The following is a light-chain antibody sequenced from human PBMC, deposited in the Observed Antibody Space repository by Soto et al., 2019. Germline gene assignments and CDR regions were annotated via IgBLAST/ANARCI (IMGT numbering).Light chain of an antibody. J-gene: IGKJ1*01. CDR1: QGVSSY. Sequence: EMVLTQSRATLCLSPGERATLSCRASQGVSSYLAWYQQKPGQAPRHLIYDASNRATGIPARFSGSGSGTDVTLTISSLEPEDFAVYYCQQRSNWPWTFGQGTKVEIK. CDR3: QQRSNWPWT. V-gene: IGKV3-11*01. CDR2: DAS.